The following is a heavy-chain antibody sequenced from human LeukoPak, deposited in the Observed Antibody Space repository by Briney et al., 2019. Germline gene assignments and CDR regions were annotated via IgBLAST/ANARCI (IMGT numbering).Heavy chain of an antibody. CDR1: GYIFINYY. V-gene: IGHV1-18*01. CDR2: ISPYSGHT. J-gene: IGHJ4*02. CDR3: ARVNDYSNYVPDY. Sequence: ASVKVSCKASGYIFINYYISWVRQAPGQELEWMGRISPYSGHTDYTQNLQGRVTMTTDTSTTTAYMELRSLRSDDTAVYYCARVNDYSNYVPDYWGQGTLVTVSS. D-gene: IGHD4-11*01.